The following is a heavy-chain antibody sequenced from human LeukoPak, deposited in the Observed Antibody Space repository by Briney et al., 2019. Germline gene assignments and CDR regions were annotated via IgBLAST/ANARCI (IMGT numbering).Heavy chain of an antibody. Sequence: SETLSLTCTVSGGSISSGSYYWSWIQQPAGKGLEWIGRIYTSGSTNYNPSLKSRVTISVDTSKNQFSLKLSSVTAADTAVYYCARGQSKTIFGVVIDAGLDYWGQGTLVTVSS. CDR2: IYTSGST. V-gene: IGHV4-61*02. J-gene: IGHJ4*02. CDR3: ARGQSKTIFGVVIDAGLDY. CDR1: GGSISSGSYY. D-gene: IGHD3-3*01.